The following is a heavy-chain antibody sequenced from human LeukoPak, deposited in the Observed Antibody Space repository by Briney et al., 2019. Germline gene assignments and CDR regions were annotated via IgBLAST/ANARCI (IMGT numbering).Heavy chain of an antibody. D-gene: IGHD2-2*01. V-gene: IGHV4-34*01. Sequence: SETLSLTCAVYGGSFSGYYWSWIRQPPGKGLEWIGEINHSGSTNYNPSLKSRVTISVDTSKNQFSLKLSSVTAADTAVYYCAXGQVVPTLGAFDIWGQGTMVTVSS. CDR2: INHSGST. CDR3: AXGQVVPTLGAFDI. CDR1: GGSFSGYY. J-gene: IGHJ3*02.